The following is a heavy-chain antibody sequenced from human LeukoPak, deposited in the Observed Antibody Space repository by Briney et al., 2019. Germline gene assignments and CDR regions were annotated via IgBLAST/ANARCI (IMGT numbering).Heavy chain of an antibody. V-gene: IGHV3-9*01. J-gene: IGHJ6*02. CDR1: GFTFDDYA. CDR2: ISWNSGSI. CDR3: ARVIAARLYYYYGMDV. Sequence: GGSLRLSCAASGFTFDDYAMHWVRQAPGKGLEWVSGISWNSGSIGYADSVKGRFTISRDNAKNSLYLQMNSLRAEDTALYHCARVIAARLYYYYGMDVWGQGTTVTVSS. D-gene: IGHD6-6*01.